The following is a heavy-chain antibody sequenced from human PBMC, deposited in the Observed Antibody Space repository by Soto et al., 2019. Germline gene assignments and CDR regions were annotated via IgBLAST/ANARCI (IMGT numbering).Heavy chain of an antibody. CDR3: AGRITEYYFDY. V-gene: IGHV4-30-4*01. CDR2: IYYSGST. D-gene: IGHD3-10*01. Sequence: SETLSLTCTVSGASISSGDYYWSWIRQPPGKGLEWIGYIYYSGSTYYNPSPKSRVTISVDTSRNQFSLKLSSVTAADTAVYYCAGRITEYYFDYWGQGTLVTVSS. J-gene: IGHJ4*02. CDR1: GASISSGDYY.